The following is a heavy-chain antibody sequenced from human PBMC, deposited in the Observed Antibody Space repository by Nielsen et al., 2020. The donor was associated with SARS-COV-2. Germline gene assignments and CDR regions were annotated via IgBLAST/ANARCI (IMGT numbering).Heavy chain of an antibody. D-gene: IGHD2-15*01. Sequence: SVKVSCKASGYTFTSYYMHWVRQAPGQGLEWMGGIIPIFGTANYAQKFQGRVTITADESTSTAYMELSSLRSEDTAVYYCARDGGAWFDPWGQGTLVTVSS. J-gene: IGHJ5*02. V-gene: IGHV1-69*13. CDR3: ARDGGAWFDP. CDR1: GYTFTSYY. CDR2: IIPIFGTA.